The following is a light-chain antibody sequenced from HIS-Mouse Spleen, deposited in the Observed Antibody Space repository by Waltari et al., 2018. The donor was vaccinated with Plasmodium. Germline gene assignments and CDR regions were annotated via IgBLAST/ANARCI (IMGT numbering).Light chain of an antibody. CDR2: EDS. V-gene: IGLV3-10*01. Sequence: SYELTQHPSVSVSTGQTARITCSGDALPHIYAYWYQQKSGQAPVLVIYEDSKRPSEIPERFSGSSSGTMATLTISGAQVEDEADYYCYSTDSSGNHRVFGGGTKLTVL. CDR1: ALPHIY. J-gene: IGLJ3*02. CDR3: YSTDSSGNHRV.